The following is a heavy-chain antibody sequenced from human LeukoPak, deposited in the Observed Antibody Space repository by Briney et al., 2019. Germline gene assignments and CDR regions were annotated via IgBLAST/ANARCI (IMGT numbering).Heavy chain of an antibody. CDR3: TRDVVEVRAGVGYYCDS. CDR1: GLTFGVYA. V-gene: IGHV3-49*03. Sequence: GGSLRLSCTASGLTFGVYAMSWLRQAPGKGLEWISLVRNKAYGATTEYAASVKGRFTVSRDDSNRFAYLQMDSLTIEDTAVYYCTRDVVEVRAGVGYYCDSWGQGTLVIVSS. J-gene: IGHJ4*02. D-gene: IGHD2-15*01. CDR2: VRNKAYGATT.